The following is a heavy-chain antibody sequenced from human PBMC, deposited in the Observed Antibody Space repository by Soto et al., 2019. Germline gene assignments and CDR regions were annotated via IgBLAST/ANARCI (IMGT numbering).Heavy chain of an antibody. CDR3: AKTRVVVPAAYYYYGMDV. CDR2: ISYDGSNK. J-gene: IGHJ6*02. D-gene: IGHD2-2*01. V-gene: IGHV3-30*18. CDR1: GFTFSSYG. Sequence: HPGGSLRLSYAASGFTFSSYGMHWVRQAPGKGLEWVSVISYDGSNKYYADSMRGRSTIYTHNSKNTMYLQMNSLRAEDRAVYYCAKTRVVVPAAYYYYGMDVWGQGSTVTVSS.